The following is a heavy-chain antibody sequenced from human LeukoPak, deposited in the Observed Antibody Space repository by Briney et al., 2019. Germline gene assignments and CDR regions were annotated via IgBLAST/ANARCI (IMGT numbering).Heavy chain of an antibody. Sequence: PGGSLRLSCAVSGFTFSNFWMSWVRQAPGRGLEWVANIHPEGNEKYHVESGKGRFTISRDNTKNLLFLQMNGLRVEDTAVYYCARGDDFSGDHWGQGTLVTVSS. CDR2: IHPEGNEK. V-gene: IGHV3-7*04. J-gene: IGHJ4*02. CDR1: GFTFSNFW. CDR3: ARGDDFSGDH. D-gene: IGHD1-1*01.